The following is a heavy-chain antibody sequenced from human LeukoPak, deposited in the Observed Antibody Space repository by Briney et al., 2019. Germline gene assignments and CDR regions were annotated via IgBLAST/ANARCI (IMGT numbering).Heavy chain of an antibody. CDR3: ARGHLYYDSSGYPDY. Sequence: GGSLRLSCAASGFTFSNYEMNWVRQAPAKGLEWVSYISSSGSTIYYADSVKGRFTISRDNAKNSLYLQMNSLRAEDTAVYYCARGHLYYDSSGYPDYWGQGTLVTVSS. D-gene: IGHD3-22*01. V-gene: IGHV3-48*03. CDR1: GFTFSNYE. J-gene: IGHJ4*02. CDR2: ISSSGSTI.